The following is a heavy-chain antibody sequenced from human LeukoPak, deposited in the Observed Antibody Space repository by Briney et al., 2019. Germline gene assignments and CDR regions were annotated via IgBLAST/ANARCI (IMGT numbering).Heavy chain of an antibody. CDR1: GGSISSYY. J-gene: IGHJ6*03. V-gene: IGHV4-59*12. CDR2: IYYSGST. Sequence: SETLSLTCTVSGGSISSYYWSWIRQPPGKGLEWIGYIYYSGSTNYNPSLKSRVTISVDTSKNQFSLKLSSVTAADTAVYYCARGSGYCSGGSCYRYYYYYMDVWGKGTTDTVSS. D-gene: IGHD2-15*01. CDR3: ARGSGYCSGGSCYRYYYYYMDV.